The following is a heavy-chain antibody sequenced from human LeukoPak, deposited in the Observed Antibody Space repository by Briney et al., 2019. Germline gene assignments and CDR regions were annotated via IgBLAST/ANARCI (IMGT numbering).Heavy chain of an antibody. V-gene: IGHV4-59*01. J-gene: IGHJ4*02. D-gene: IGHD3-22*01. CDR1: GGSISSYY. CDR3: ARGPSPYYYDSSGYSD. CDR2: IYYSGST. Sequence: SETLSLTCTVSGGSISSYYWSWIRQPPGKGLEWIGYIYYSGSTNYNPSLKSQVTISVDTSKNQFSLKLSSVTAADTAVYYCARGPSPYYYDSSGYSDWGQGTLVTVSS.